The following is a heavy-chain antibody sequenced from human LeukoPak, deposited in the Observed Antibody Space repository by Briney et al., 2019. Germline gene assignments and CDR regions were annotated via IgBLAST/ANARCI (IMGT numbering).Heavy chain of an antibody. V-gene: IGHV1-24*01. D-gene: IGHD7-27*01. CDR2: FVPEDDET. CDR1: GSTLTEFS. J-gene: IGHJ4*02. CDR3: ATIAPGDLFDS. Sequence: ASVKVSCKVSGSTLTEFSIHWVRQAPGKGLQWMGGFVPEDDETIYAQSFQGRVTMTEDTSTDTAYMELSSLRSEDTAMYYCATIAPGDLFDSWGQGTLVTVSS.